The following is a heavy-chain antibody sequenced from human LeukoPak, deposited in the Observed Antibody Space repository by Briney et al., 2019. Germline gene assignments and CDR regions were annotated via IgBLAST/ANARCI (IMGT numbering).Heavy chain of an antibody. CDR3: ARDLGYGSGNMDV. CDR1: GYTFSSYG. CDR2: ISAYSGNT. D-gene: IGHD3-10*01. J-gene: IGHJ6*02. V-gene: IGHV1-18*01. Sequence: GASVKVSCKASGYTFSSYGISWVRQAPGQGLEWMGWISAYSGNTNYAQKLQGRVTMTTDTSTSTAYVELRSLRSDDTAVYYCARDLGYGSGNMDVWGQGTTVTVSS.